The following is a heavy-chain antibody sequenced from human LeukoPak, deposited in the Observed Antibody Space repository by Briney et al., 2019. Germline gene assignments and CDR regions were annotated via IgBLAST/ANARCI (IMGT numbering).Heavy chain of an antibody. CDR2: IWYDGSNK. CDR1: GFTFSSYG. J-gene: IGHJ1*01. D-gene: IGHD6-13*01. CDR3: ARDSSWQLEYFQH. V-gene: IGHV3-33*01. Sequence: GGSLRLSCAASGFTFSSYGMHWVRQAPGEGLEWVAVIWYDGSNKYYADSVKGRFTISRDNSKSTLYLQMNSLRAEDTAVYYCARDSSWQLEYFQHWGQGTLVTVSS.